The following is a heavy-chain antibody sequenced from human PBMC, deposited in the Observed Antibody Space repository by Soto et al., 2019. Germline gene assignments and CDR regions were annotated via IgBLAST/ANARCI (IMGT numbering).Heavy chain of an antibody. Sequence: QVQLVQSGAEVKKPGSSVKVSCKASGGTFSKYAISWVRQAPGQGLEWMGGITPIFGTANYAQKFQGRVTITADESMSTAFMELSRVRSEDTAVSYCAQTLGLAVAGPGRFDLWGRGTLVTVSS. V-gene: IGHV1-69*12. CDR3: AQTLGLAVAGPGRFDL. D-gene: IGHD6-19*01. CDR2: ITPIFGTA. J-gene: IGHJ2*01. CDR1: GGTFSKYA.